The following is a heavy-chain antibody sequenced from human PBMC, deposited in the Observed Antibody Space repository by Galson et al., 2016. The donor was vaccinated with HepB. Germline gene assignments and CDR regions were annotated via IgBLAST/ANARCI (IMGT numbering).Heavy chain of an antibody. CDR3: ARDFSRYSGYDSVVRFDY. CDR1: GGSTSSDNW. J-gene: IGHJ4*02. D-gene: IGHD5-12*01. CDR2: IYPDGST. Sequence: TLSLTCAVSGGSTSSDNWWSWVRQPPGKGLEWIGEIYPDGSTNYIPSLWSRVTISVDTSKNQFSLKLTSVTAADTAVYYCARDFSRYSGYDSVVRFDYWGQGTLVTVSS. V-gene: IGHV4-4*02.